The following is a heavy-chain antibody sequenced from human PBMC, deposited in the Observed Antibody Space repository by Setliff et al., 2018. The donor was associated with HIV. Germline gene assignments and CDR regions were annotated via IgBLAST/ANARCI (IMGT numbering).Heavy chain of an antibody. J-gene: IGHJ4*02. CDR2: INAGNGDT. V-gene: IGHV1-3*01. Sequence: ASVKVSCKASGYTFTNYAMHWVRQAPGQRLEWMGWINAGNGDTKYSQKFQGRVTISRNTSISTAYMELSGLRSEDTAVYYCARGRGRYYDSRSYLDYWGQGTLVTVSS. D-gene: IGHD3-22*01. CDR3: ARGRGRYYDSRSYLDY. CDR1: GYTFTNYA.